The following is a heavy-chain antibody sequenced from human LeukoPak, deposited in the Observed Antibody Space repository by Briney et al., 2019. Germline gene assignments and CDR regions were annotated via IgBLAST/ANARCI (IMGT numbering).Heavy chain of an antibody. V-gene: IGHV3-33*08. CDR3: ARDGLKAEAVAATPEFDP. CDR1: GFTFNTYG. Sequence: GGSLRLSCAASGFTFNTYGVHWVRQAPGKGLEWVAVIWYDGSNKYYADSVKGRFTISRDNSKNTLYLQMNSLRAEDTAVYYCARDGLKAEAVAATPEFDPWGQGTLVTVSS. J-gene: IGHJ5*02. CDR2: IWYDGSNK. D-gene: IGHD2-15*01.